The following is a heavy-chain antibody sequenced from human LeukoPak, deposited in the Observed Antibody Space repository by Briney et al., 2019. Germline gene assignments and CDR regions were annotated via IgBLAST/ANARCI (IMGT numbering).Heavy chain of an antibody. CDR1: GFTFRDYG. Sequence: GGSLRLSCAASGFTFRDYGMLWLRQAPGKGLEYVSTISSNGGSTYYANSVKGRFTVSRDNSKNTLYLQMGSLRAEDMSVYYCARDSSSRPFDYWGQGTLVTVSS. D-gene: IGHD6-19*01. V-gene: IGHV3-64*01. J-gene: IGHJ4*02. CDR2: ISSNGGST. CDR3: ARDSSSRPFDY.